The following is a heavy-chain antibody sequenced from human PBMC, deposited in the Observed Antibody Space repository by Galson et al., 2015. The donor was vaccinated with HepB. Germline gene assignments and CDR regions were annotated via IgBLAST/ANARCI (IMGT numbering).Heavy chain of an antibody. Sequence: LRLSCAASRFTFSTYWMSWVRQAPGKGLEWVANIKQDGSETYYVDSVKGRFTISRDNAKNSLYLQMNILRAEDTAVYYCARAGVRFAAAATSFDYWGQGTLVTVSS. D-gene: IGHD6-13*01. CDR3: ARAGVRFAAAATSFDY. V-gene: IGHV3-7*03. J-gene: IGHJ4*02. CDR2: IKQDGSET. CDR1: RFTFSTYW.